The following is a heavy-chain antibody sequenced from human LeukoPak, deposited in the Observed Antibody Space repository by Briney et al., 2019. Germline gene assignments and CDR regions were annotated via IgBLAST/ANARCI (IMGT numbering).Heavy chain of an antibody. D-gene: IGHD2-15*01. CDR2: IYPGDSDT. CDR3: ARVPLGVDCSGGSCYSSLRVFVLDY. J-gene: IGHJ4*02. Sequence: GESLKISCKGSGYSFTSYWIGWVRQMPGKGLEWMGIIYPGDSDTRYSPSFQGQVTISADKSISTAYLQWSSLKASDTAMYYCARVPLGVDCSGGSCYSSLRVFVLDYWGQGTLVTVSS. V-gene: IGHV5-51*01. CDR1: GYSFTSYW.